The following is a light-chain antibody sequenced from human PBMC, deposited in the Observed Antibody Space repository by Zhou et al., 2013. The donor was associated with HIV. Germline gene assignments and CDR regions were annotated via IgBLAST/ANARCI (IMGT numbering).Light chain of an antibody. CDR3: QQSDRTPRT. CDR2: GAS. V-gene: IGKV1-39*01. J-gene: IGKJ3*01. CDR1: QTIDNY. Sequence: DIQMTQSPTSLSASVGDRVTITCRPSQTIDNYLNWYQRKPGKAPKLLIYGASILHSGVPSRFSGSGSGTSFTLTINGLQPGDLATYYCQQSDRTPRTFGPGTKV.